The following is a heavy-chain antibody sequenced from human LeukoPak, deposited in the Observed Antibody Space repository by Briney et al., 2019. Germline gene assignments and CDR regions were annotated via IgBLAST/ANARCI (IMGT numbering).Heavy chain of an antibody. V-gene: IGHV4-59*08. Sequence: SETLSPTCTVSGGSISSYYWSWIRQPPGKGLEWIGYIYYSGSTNYNPSLKSRVTVSVDTSKNQFSLKLSSVTAADTAVHYCARVEMATILFDYWGQGTLVAVSS. CDR2: IYYSGST. D-gene: IGHD5-24*01. CDR3: ARVEMATILFDY. CDR1: GGSISSYY. J-gene: IGHJ4*02.